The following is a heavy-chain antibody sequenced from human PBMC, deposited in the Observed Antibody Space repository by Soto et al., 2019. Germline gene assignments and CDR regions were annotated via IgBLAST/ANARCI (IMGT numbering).Heavy chain of an antibody. J-gene: IGHJ6*02. CDR1: GGTFRTYA. D-gene: IGHD6-19*01. CDR3: AKGAVAGTPTSYYYYGMDV. Sequence: QVQLLQSGAEVKKPGSSVRVSCEASGGTFRTYAISWVRQAPGQGLEWMGEIIPIFGTVNYAQKFQGRVTITADESTTTVYMDLRSLRSEDTAVYYCAKGAVAGTPTSYYYYGMDVWGQETTATVSS. CDR2: IIPIFGTV. V-gene: IGHV1-69*12.